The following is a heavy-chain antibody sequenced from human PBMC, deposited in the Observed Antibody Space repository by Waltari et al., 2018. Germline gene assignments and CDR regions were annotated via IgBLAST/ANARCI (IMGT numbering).Heavy chain of an antibody. D-gene: IGHD7-27*01. CDR2: ISDAGGII. J-gene: IGHJ4*02. CDR1: GSGFRTYV. Sequence: EVQLLESGGGLVQPGGSLRLSCAASGSGFRTYVMHWVRQAPGKGLEWVSSISDAGGIINYADSVKGRFTISRDNSKNTLYLQMNSLRADDTAVYYCARGSGVDSWGQGTLVTISS. V-gene: IGHV3-23*01. CDR3: ARGSGVDS.